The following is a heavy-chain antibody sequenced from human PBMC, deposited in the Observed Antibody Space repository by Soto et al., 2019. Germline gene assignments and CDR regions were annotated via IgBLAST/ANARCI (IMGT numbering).Heavy chain of an antibody. CDR2: IFYSGST. J-gene: IGHJ5*02. CDR1: GGSISSYY. V-gene: IGHV4-59*01. D-gene: IGHD5-18*01. Sequence: PSATLSLTCTVSGGSISSYYWSWIRQPPGKGLEWIGYIFYSGSTNYNPSLKSRVTMSVDTSKNQFSLKLSSVTAADTAVYYCARDNGYNYGYYRWFDPWGQGTLVTVSS. CDR3: ARDNGYNYGYYRWFDP.